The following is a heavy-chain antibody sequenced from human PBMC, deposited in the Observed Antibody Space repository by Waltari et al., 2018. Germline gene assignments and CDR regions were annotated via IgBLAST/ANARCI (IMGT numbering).Heavy chain of an antibody. J-gene: IGHJ3*02. CDR1: GYSFTSYW. D-gene: IGHD2-15*01. V-gene: IGHV5-51*01. CDR2: IYPGDSDT. CDR3: ARHLERYCSGGSCYRGAFDI. Sequence: EVQLVQSGAEVKKPGESLKISCKGSGYSFTSYWIGWVRQMPGKGLEWMGIIYPGDSDTGYSPSFQGQVTISADKSISTAYLKWSSRKASDTAMYYCARHLERYCSGGSCYRGAFDIWGQGTMVTVSS.